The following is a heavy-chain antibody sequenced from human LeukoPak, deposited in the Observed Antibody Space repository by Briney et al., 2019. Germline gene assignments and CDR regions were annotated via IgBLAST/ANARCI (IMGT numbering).Heavy chain of an antibody. J-gene: IGHJ4*02. Sequence: GGSLRLSCAASGFTFSSYAMSWVRQAPGKGLEWVSAISGSGGSTYYADTVKGRFTISRDNSKNTLYLQMNSLRAEDTAVYYCATHWGDFWSGYYSYWGQGTLVTVSS. CDR2: ISGSGGST. V-gene: IGHV3-23*01. CDR1: GFTFSSYA. D-gene: IGHD3-3*01. CDR3: ATHWGDFWSGYYSY.